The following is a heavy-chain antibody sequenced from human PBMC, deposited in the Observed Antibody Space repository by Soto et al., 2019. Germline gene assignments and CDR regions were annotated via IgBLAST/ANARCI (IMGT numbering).Heavy chain of an antibody. CDR3: ARDLNGGDRWRGTRYGMDV. Sequence: PSQTLCLTCTVSGGSSSSYCWRWILQPPGKGLEWIGYIYYSGSTNYNPSLKSRVTISVDTSKNQFSLKLSSVTAADTAVYYCARDLNGGDRWRGTRYGMDVWGQGTTVTVSS. V-gene: IGHV4-59*01. CDR1: GGSSSSYC. CDR2: IYYSGST. J-gene: IGHJ6*01. D-gene: IGHD2-8*01.